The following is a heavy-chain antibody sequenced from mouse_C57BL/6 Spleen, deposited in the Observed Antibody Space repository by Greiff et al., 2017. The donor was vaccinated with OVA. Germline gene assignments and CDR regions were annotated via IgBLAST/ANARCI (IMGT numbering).Heavy chain of an antibody. D-gene: IGHD2-3*01. J-gene: IGHJ2*01. CDR1: GFSLSTSGMG. CDR3: AQKPLLHFDD. Sequence: ESGPGILQSSQTLSLTCSFSGFSLSTSGMGVSWIRQPSGKGLEWLAHIYWDDDKRYNPFLKSRPTISKDTSRNQVFLQITRVYTADTAAYYCAQKPLLHFDDWGQGTTLTVSS. V-gene: IGHV8-12*01. CDR2: IYWDDDK.